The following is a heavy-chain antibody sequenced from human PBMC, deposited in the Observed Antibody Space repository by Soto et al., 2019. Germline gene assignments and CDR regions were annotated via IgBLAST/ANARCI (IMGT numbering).Heavy chain of an antibody. Sequence: QTGGSLRLSCAASGFTFSSYEMNWVRQAPGKGLEWVSYISSSGSTIYYADSVKGRFTISRDNAKNSLYLQMNSLRAEDTAVYYCARDSYLSVSQPFDYWGQGTLVTVSS. J-gene: IGHJ4*02. CDR1: GFTFSSYE. CDR3: ARDSYLSVSQPFDY. CDR2: ISSSGSTI. V-gene: IGHV3-48*03.